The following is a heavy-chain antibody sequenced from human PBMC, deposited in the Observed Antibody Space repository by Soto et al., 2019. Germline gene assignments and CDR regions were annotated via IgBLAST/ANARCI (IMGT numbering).Heavy chain of an antibody. CDR2: ISGTGTTT. D-gene: IGHD2-8*01. CDR1: GFTFSSYA. V-gene: IGHV3-23*01. Sequence: RLSCAASGFTFSSYAMTWVRQAPGKGLEWVSTISGTGTTTYYADSVKGRFTISRDNSKNTLYLQMNSLRTEDTAVYYCVKAVYLLEFDYWGQGTLVTVSS. J-gene: IGHJ4*02. CDR3: VKAVYLLEFDY.